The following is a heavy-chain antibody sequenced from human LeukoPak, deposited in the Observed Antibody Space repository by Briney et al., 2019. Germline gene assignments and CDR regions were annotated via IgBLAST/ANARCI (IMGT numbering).Heavy chain of an antibody. CDR3: ARHRDGYSYGPIDY. Sequence: SETLSLTCTVSGGSISSSSYYWGWIRQPPGKGLEWIGSIYYSGSTYYNPSLKSRVTISVDTSKNQFSLKVSSVTAADMAVYYCARHRDGYSYGPIDYWGQGTLVTVSS. J-gene: IGHJ4*02. V-gene: IGHV4-39*01. CDR1: GGSISSSSYY. CDR2: IYYSGST. D-gene: IGHD5-18*01.